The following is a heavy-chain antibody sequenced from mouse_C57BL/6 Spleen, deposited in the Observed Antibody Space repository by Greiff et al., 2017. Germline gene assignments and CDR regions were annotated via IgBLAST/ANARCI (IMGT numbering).Heavy chain of an antibody. CDR1: GYTFTSYG. CDR3: ARKDY. Sequence: QVHVKQSGAELARPGASVKLSCKASGYTFTSYGISWVKQRTGQGLEWIGEIHPRSGNTSYNEKFKGKATLTADKSSSTAYMELRSLTSEDSAVYFCARKDYWGQGTTLTVSS. V-gene: IGHV1-81*01. CDR2: IHPRSGNT. J-gene: IGHJ2*01.